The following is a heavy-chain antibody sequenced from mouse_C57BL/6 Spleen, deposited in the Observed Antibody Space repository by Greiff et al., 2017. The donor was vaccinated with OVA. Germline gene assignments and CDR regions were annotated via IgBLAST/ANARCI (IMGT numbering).Heavy chain of an antibody. Sequence: EVKLVESGGGLVKPGGSLKLSCAASGFTFSSSAMSWVRQTPEKRLEWVATISDGGSYTYYPDNVKGRFPISRDNAKNNLYLQMSHLKSEDTAMYYCARDESIYFDYWGQGTTLTVSS. CDR1: GFTFSSSA. CDR3: ARDESIYFDY. J-gene: IGHJ2*01. V-gene: IGHV5-4*01. CDR2: ISDGGSYT. D-gene: IGHD2-10*02.